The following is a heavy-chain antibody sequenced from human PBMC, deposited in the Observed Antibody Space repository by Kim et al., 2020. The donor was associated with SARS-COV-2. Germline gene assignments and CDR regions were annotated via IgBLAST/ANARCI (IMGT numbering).Heavy chain of an antibody. CDR2: ISSSGSTI. CDR3: AREMGATVAIDY. CDR1: GFTFSDYY. Sequence: GGSLRLSCAASGFTFSDYYMSWIRQAPGKGLEWVSYISSSGSTIYYADAVKGRFTISRDNAKKSLYLQMKSLRAEDTAVYYCAREMGATVAIDYWGQGTLVTVSS. V-gene: IGHV3-11*01. D-gene: IGHD1-26*01. J-gene: IGHJ4*02.